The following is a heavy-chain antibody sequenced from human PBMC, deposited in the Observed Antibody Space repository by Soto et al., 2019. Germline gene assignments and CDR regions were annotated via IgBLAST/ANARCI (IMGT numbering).Heavy chain of an antibody. CDR3: ARGSATPKSYYGNKFSLGV. Sequence: GESLKISFKGSGYNFGTYWIDWVRQMPVKGLEWMGRVDPSDSNSNYSPSFEGQVNISADKSTDTAYLQWSSLKASDTATYYCARGSATPKSYYGNKFSLGVWGQRNTFTVSS. V-gene: IGHV5-10-1*01. J-gene: IGHJ6*02. CDR1: GYNFGTYW. D-gene: IGHD3-10*01. CDR2: VDPSDSNS.